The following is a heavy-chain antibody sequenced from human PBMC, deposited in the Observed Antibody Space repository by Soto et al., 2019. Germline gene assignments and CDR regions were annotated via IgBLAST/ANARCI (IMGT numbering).Heavy chain of an antibody. CDR2: ISGDGSDT. D-gene: IGHD2-15*01. J-gene: IGHJ4*02. Sequence: EVQLMESGGGLVQPGGSLSLSCAASAFTFTNYWTHWVRQAPGKGLVWVSCISGDGSDTTYADSVKGRFTLSRDNAKSTVYLQMNSLRAEDTAMYYCVRDGGSPDIDFDYWGQGTLVTVSS. V-gene: IGHV3-74*01. CDR3: VRDGGSPDIDFDY. CDR1: AFTFTNYW.